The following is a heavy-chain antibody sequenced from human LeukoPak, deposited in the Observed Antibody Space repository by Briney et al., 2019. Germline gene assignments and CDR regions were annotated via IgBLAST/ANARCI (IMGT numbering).Heavy chain of an antibody. Sequence: SGGSLRLSCAASGFTFSSYAMSWVRQAPGKGLEWVSAISGSGGSTYYADSVKGRFTISRDNSKNTLYLQMNSLRAEDTAVYYCAKVPDYGDGPIFDYWGQGTLVTVSS. V-gene: IGHV3-23*01. CDR2: ISGSGGST. J-gene: IGHJ4*02. CDR3: AKVPDYGDGPIFDY. CDR1: GFTFSSYA. D-gene: IGHD4-17*01.